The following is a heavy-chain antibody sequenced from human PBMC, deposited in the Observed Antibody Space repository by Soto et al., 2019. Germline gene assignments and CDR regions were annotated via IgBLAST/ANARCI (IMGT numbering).Heavy chain of an antibody. Sequence: QVQLVESGGGLVKPGGSLRLSCAASGFTFSDYYTSWIRQAPGKGLEWVSYISSSSSYTNYADSVKGRFTISRDNAKNSLYLKMNSMGAEDTAVYYCASRSRSPDNYYYGMDVWGQGTTVTVSS. CDR3: ASRSRSPDNYYYGMDV. J-gene: IGHJ6*02. CDR2: ISSSSSYT. D-gene: IGHD6-13*01. CDR1: GFTFSDYY. V-gene: IGHV3-11*06.